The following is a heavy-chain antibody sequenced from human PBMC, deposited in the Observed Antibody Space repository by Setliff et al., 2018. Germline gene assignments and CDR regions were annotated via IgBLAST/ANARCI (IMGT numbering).Heavy chain of an antibody. J-gene: IGHJ5*01. CDR3: VRDRYGRNSDGSGVYNWFDS. CDR1: GASISSGSHY. V-gene: IGHV4-61*09. CDR2: VYSTGST. D-gene: IGHD2-15*01. Sequence: KTSETLSLTCNVSGASISSGSHYWSWIRQSAGEKPTWIGHVYSTGSTNYNPSFESRVSISVDKSNNQFSLKMTSVTAADTAMYYCVRDRYGRNSDGSGVYNWFDSWGQGILVTVSS.